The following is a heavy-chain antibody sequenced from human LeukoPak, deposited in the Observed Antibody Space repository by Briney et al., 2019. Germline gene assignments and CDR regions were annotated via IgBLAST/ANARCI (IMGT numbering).Heavy chain of an antibody. V-gene: IGHV4-38-2*02. Sequence: SETLSLTCTVSGYSISSGYYWGWIRQPPGKGLEWIGSIYHSGSTYYNPSLKSRVTISVDTSKNQFSLKLSSVTAADTAVYYCARSLSGSSGAISYWGQGTLVTVFS. D-gene: IGHD1-26*01. CDR1: GYSISSGYY. J-gene: IGHJ4*02. CDR3: ARSLSGSSGAISY. CDR2: IYHSGST.